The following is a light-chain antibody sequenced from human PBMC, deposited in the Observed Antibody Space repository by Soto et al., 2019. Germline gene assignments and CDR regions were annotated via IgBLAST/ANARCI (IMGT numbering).Light chain of an antibody. CDR2: DAS. Sequence: EIVLTQSPATLSLSPGERATLSCRASQSVSSYLAWYQQKPGQAPRLLIYDASNRATGIPARFSGSGSGTDFTLTISSLEPEDFAVYYCQQRSSSPLTFGGGTKVDIK. CDR1: QSVSSY. V-gene: IGKV3-11*01. J-gene: IGKJ4*01. CDR3: QQRSSSPLT.